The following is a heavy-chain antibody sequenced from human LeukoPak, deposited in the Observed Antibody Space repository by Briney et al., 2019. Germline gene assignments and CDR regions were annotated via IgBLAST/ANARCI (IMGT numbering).Heavy chain of an antibody. CDR3: ARGSIAVAGTQGPLFDY. D-gene: IGHD6-19*01. Sequence: SETLSLTCTVSGGSISSYYWSWIRQPPGKGLEWIGYIYYSGSTNYNPSLKSRVTISVDTSKNQFSLKLSSVTAADTAVYYRARGSIAVAGTQGPLFDYWGQGTLVTVSS. J-gene: IGHJ4*02. V-gene: IGHV4-59*01. CDR2: IYYSGST. CDR1: GGSISSYY.